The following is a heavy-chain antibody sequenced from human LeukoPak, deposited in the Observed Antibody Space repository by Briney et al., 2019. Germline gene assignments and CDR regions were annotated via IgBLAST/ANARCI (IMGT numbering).Heavy chain of an antibody. D-gene: IGHD1-1*01. CDR3: ARTNWNDHYYFDY. CDR2: ISAYNGNT. CDR1: GYTFTSYG. Sequence: ASVKVSCKASGYTFTSYGISWVRQAPGQGLEWMGWISAYNGNTNYAQKLQGRVTMTTDTSTSTVYMELRSLRSDDTAVYYCARTNWNDHYYFDYWGQGTLVTVSS. V-gene: IGHV1-18*01. J-gene: IGHJ4*02.